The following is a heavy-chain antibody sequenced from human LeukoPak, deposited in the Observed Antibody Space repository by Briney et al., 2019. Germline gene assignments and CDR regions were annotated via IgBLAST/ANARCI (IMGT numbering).Heavy chain of an antibody. CDR3: AKSVGWARPGYFDY. J-gene: IGHJ4*02. D-gene: IGHD6-6*01. CDR2: ISWNSGSI. Sequence: PGGSLRLSCAASGFTFDDYAMHWVRQAPGKGLEWVSGISWNSGSIGYADSVKGRFTISRDNAKNSLYLQMNSLRAEDMALYYCAKSVGWARPGYFDYWGQGTLVTVSS. V-gene: IGHV3-9*03. CDR1: GFTFDDYA.